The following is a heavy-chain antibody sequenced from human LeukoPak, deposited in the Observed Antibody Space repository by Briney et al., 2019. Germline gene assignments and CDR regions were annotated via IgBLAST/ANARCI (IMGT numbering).Heavy chain of an antibody. CDR2: IWYDGSNK. J-gene: IGHJ4*02. D-gene: IGHD3-10*01. CDR3: ARGYGSGSYPIDY. CDR1: GFTFSSYA. Sequence: GGSLRLSCAASGFTFSSYAMSWVRQAPGKGLEWVAVIWYDGSNKYYADSVKGRFTISRDNSKNTLYLQMNSLRAEDTAVYYCARGYGSGSYPIDYWGQGTLVTVSS. V-gene: IGHV3-33*08.